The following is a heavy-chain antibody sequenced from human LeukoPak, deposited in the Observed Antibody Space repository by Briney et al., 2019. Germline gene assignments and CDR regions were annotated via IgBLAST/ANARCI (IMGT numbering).Heavy chain of an antibody. V-gene: IGHV1-69*04. CDR1: GGTFSSYA. Sequence: ASVKVSCKASGGTFSSYAISWVRQAPGQGLEWMGRIIPILGIANYAQKFQGRVTITTDESTSTAYMELSSLRSEDTAVYYCASTGGAYCGGDCYHAFPNSFAFDIWGQGTMVTVSS. CDR3: ASTGGAYCGGDCYHAFPNSFAFDI. J-gene: IGHJ3*02. D-gene: IGHD2-21*01. CDR2: IIPILGIA.